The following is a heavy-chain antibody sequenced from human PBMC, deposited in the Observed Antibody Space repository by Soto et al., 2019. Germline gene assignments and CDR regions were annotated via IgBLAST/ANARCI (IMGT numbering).Heavy chain of an antibody. Sequence: GASVKVSCKASGYTFTSYAMHWVRQAPGQRLEWMGWINAGNGNTKYSQKFQGRVTITRDTSASTAYMELSSLRSEDTAVYYCARDSGDCSSTSCYPVADWFDPWGQGTLVTVS. CDR3: ARDSGDCSSTSCYPVADWFDP. V-gene: IGHV1-3*01. J-gene: IGHJ5*02. D-gene: IGHD2-2*01. CDR1: GYTFTSYA. CDR2: INAGNGNT.